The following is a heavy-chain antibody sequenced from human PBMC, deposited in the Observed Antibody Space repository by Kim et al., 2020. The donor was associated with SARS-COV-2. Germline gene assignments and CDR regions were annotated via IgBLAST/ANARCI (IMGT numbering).Heavy chain of an antibody. Sequence: GESLKISCKGSGYSFTSYWIGWVRQMPGKGLEWMGIIYPGDSDTRYSPSFQGQVTISADKSISTAYLQWSSLKASDTAMYYCARRNYYGSGTYYNPLYGMDVWGQGTTVTVSS. CDR2: IYPGDSDT. CDR1: GYSFTSYW. D-gene: IGHD3-10*01. J-gene: IGHJ6*02. V-gene: IGHV5-51*01. CDR3: ARRNYYGSGTYYNPLYGMDV.